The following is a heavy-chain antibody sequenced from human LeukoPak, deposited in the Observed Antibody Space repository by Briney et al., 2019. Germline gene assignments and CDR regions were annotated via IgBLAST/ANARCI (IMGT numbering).Heavy chain of an antibody. D-gene: IGHD6-13*01. CDR2: INYDGTSI. V-gene: IGHV3-74*01. CDR1: GFTFSSNW. Sequence: GRSLRLSCAGSGFTFSSNWMHWVRQVPGKGPVWVSRINYDGTSISYAESVKGRFTISRDNAKNTLYLQMNSLRAEDTAVYHCARGLSDSWFYFASWGQGTLVTVSS. J-gene: IGHJ4*02. CDR3: ARGLSDSWFYFAS.